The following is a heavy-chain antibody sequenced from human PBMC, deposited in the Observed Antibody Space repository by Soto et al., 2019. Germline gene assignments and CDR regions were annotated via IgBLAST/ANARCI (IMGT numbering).Heavy chain of an antibody. CDR2: MNPNSGNT. J-gene: IGHJ6*03. V-gene: IGHV1-8*01. D-gene: IGHD2-8*01. Sequence: ASVKVSCKASGYTFTSYDINWVRQATGQGLEWMGWMNPNSGNTGYAQKFQGRVTMTRNTSISTAYMGLSSLRSEDTAVYYCARMGDCTNGVCYSYYYMDVWGKGTTVTVSS. CDR1: GYTFTSYD. CDR3: ARMGDCTNGVCYSYYYMDV.